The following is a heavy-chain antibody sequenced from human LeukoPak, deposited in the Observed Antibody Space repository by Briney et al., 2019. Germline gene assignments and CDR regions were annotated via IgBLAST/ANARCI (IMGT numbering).Heavy chain of an antibody. CDR1: GYTFTSCG. CDR2: ISAYNGNT. Sequence: ASVKVSCKASGYTFTSCGISWVQQAPGQGLEWMGWISAYNGNTNYAQKLQGRVTMTTDTSTSTAYMELRSLRSDDTAVYYCATTTVIHDAFDIWGQGTMVTVSS. V-gene: IGHV1-18*01. CDR3: ATTTVIHDAFDI. J-gene: IGHJ3*02. D-gene: IGHD4-17*01.